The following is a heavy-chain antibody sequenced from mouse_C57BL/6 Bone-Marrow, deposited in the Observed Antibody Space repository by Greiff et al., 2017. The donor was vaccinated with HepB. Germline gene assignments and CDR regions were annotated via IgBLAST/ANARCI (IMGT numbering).Heavy chain of an antibody. CDR1: GYTLTSYG. Sequence: QVQLQQSGAELARPGASVKLSCKASGYTLTSYGISWVKQRTGQGLEWIGEIYPRSGNTYYNEKFKGKATLTADKSSSTAYMELRSLTSEDSAVYVCARVLRFEAYWGQGTLVTVSA. CDR3: ARVLRFEAY. J-gene: IGHJ3*01. V-gene: IGHV1-81*01. CDR2: IYPRSGNT. D-gene: IGHD1-1*01.